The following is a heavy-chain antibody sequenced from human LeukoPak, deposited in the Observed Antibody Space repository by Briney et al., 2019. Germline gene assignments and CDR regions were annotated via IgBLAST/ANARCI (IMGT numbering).Heavy chain of an antibody. D-gene: IGHD3-22*01. V-gene: IGHV3-30*02. CDR1: GFTFSSYG. J-gene: IGHJ4*02. Sequence: GGSLRLSCAASGFTFSSYGMHWVRQAPGKGLEWVAFIQYDGSDKYYADSVKGRFTISRDNSKNTLYLQMNSLRAEDTAVYYCAKLLYYYDSSQPYWGQGTLVTVSS. CDR3: AKLLYYYDSSQPY. CDR2: IQYDGSDK.